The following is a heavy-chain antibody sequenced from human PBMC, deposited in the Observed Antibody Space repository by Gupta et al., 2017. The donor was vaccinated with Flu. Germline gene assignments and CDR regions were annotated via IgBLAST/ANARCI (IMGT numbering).Heavy chain of an antibody. V-gene: IGHV3-30*03. J-gene: IGHJ4*02. CDR1: FIFSSYG. D-gene: IGHD1-1*01. CDR2: MSNDGRNK. CDR3: ARDSGWKYFDY. Sequence: FIFSSYGMHWVRQAPGKGLEWLAVMSNDGRNKYYADSVRGRFTISRDNSKNTLFLQMNSLRAEDTAVYYCARDSGWKYFDYWGQGTLVTVPS.